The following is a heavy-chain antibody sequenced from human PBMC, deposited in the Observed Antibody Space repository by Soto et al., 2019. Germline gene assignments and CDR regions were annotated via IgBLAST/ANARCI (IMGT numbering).Heavy chain of an antibody. CDR2: ISSNGGST. J-gene: IGHJ4*02. D-gene: IGHD3-10*01. V-gene: IGHV3-64*01. Sequence: EVQLVESGGGLVQPGGSLRLSCAASGFTFSSYAMHWVRQAPGKGLEYVSAISSNGGSTYYANSGKGRFTIARDNSKKSLYLQMGSLGAEDMAVYYCARQWFDSYYFDYWGQGTLVTVSS. CDR3: ARQWFDSYYFDY. CDR1: GFTFSSYA.